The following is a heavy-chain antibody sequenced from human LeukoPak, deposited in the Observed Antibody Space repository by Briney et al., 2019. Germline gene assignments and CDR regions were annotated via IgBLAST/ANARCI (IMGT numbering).Heavy chain of an antibody. J-gene: IGHJ4*02. CDR3: ARDLDSSGYSFDY. CDR1: GFTFSSYW. CDR2: IKQDGSEK. D-gene: IGHD3-22*01. V-gene: IGHV3-7*01. Sequence: GGSLRLSCAASGFTFSSYWMSWVRQAPGKGLEWVANIKQDGSEKHYVDSVKGRFTISRDNAKNSLYLQMNSLRAEDTAVYYCARDLDSSGYSFDYWGQGTLVTVSS.